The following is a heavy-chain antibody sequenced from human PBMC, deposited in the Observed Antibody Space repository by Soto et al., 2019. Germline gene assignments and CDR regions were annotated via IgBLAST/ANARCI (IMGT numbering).Heavy chain of an antibody. J-gene: IGHJ4*02. CDR1: GGTFSSYA. D-gene: IGHD2-21*02. CDR3: ARVYCGGDCYQSYYFDS. V-gene: IGHV1-69*01. CDR2: IIPIFGTA. Sequence: QVQLVQSGAEVKKTGSSVKVSCKASGGTFSSYAISWVRQAPGQGLEWMGGIIPIFGTANYAQKFQGRVTITADESTSTAYMELSSLRSEDTAVYYCARVYCGGDCYQSYYFDSWGQGTLVTVSS.